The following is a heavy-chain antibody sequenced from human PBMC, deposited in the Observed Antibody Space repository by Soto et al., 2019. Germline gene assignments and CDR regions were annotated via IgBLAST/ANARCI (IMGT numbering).Heavy chain of an antibody. CDR2: IYYSGST. CDR3: ARSDFGVPLYNWFDP. V-gene: IGHV4-59*01. Sequence: SETLSITCTVSGGSISSYYWSWIRQPPGKGLEWIGYIYYSGSTNYNPSLKSRVTISVDTSKNQFSLKLSSVTAADTAVYYCARSDFGVPLYNWFDPWGQGTLVTVS. D-gene: IGHD3-3*01. CDR1: GGSISSYY. J-gene: IGHJ5*02.